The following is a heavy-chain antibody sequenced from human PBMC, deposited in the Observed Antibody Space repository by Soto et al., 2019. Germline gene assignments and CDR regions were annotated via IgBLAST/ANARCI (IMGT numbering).Heavy chain of an antibody. CDR1: GYTFTSYY. Sequence: ASVKVSCKASGYTFTSYYMHWVRQAPGQGLEWMGIINPSGGSTSYAQKFQGRVTMTRDTSTSTVYTELSSLRSEDTAVYYCAREFAIFGPTDYYYYYMDVWGKGTTVTVSS. V-gene: IGHV1-46*03. J-gene: IGHJ6*03. D-gene: IGHD3-3*01. CDR3: AREFAIFGPTDYYYYYMDV. CDR2: INPSGGST.